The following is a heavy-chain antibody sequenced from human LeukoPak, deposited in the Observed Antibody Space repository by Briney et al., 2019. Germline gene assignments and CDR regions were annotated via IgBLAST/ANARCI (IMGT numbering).Heavy chain of an antibody. CDR1: GFTFSSYA. D-gene: IGHD3-10*01. Sequence: GGSLRLSCSASGFTFSSYAMTWVRQAPGKGLEWVSSISGGGGSTYYGDSVKGRFTISRDNSENTLYLQMNSLRAEDTAIYYCAKDVSGIWFAESSSAFDYWGQGTLVTVSS. V-gene: IGHV3-23*01. CDR2: ISGGGGST. CDR3: AKDVSGIWFAESSSAFDY. J-gene: IGHJ4*02.